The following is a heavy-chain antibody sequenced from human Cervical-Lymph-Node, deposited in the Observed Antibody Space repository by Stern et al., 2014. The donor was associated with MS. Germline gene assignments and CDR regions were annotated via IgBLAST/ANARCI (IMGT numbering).Heavy chain of an antibody. D-gene: IGHD3-3*01. CDR2: INPHTGTP. V-gene: IGHV7-4-1*02. J-gene: IGHJ5*02. CDR3: ARLKTASGRRFLEWHKTAGWFDP. Sequence: QVQLVQSGSELKKPGASVKVSCKASGYTFTNFAMNWVRQAPGQGLEWMGWINPHTGTPTYSQGFTGRFVFSLDTSVNTAYLQISSLKAEDTAVYYCARLKTASGRRFLEWHKTAGWFDPWGQGTLVTVSS. CDR1: GYTFTNFA.